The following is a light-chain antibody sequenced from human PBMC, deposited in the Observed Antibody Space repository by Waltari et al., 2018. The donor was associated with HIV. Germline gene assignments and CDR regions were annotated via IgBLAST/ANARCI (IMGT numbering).Light chain of an antibody. CDR3: SSYTTSSTWV. CDR2: EVT. Sequence: QSTLTQPPSVTGPLGQSVTVASSVTSSDIVPYNLVSWYQQPLVTAPKLIIYEVTNRPSGVAVRFSGSKSGNTASLTISGLQAEDEADYYCSSYTTSSTWVFGGGTQLTVL. CDR1: SSDIVPYNL. J-gene: IGLJ3*02. V-gene: IGLV2-18*02.